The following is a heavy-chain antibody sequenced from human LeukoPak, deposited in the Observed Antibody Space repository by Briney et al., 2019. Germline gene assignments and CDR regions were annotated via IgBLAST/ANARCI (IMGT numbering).Heavy chain of an antibody. J-gene: IGHJ5*02. CDR2: ISYDGSNK. CDR3: AREHVLGSFDP. Sequence: GGSLRLSCAASGFTFSSYGMHWVRQAPGKGLEWVAVISYDGSNKYYADSVKGRFTISRDNAKNSLYLQMNSLRAEDTAVYYCAREHVLGSFDPWGQGTLVTVSS. CDR1: GFTFSSYG. V-gene: IGHV3-30*03. D-gene: IGHD2-8*02.